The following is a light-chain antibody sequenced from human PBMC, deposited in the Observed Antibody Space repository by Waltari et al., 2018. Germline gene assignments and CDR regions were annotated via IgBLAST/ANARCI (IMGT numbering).Light chain of an antibody. Sequence: DIQMTQSPSTLSASVGYRVIITCRASQSINTWLDWYQQKPGKAPRVLIYRASSLEVGVPSRFSGSGSGTEFTLTISGLQPDDFATYYCQQYNSYSTFGQGTRVEIK. CDR3: QQYNSYST. CDR2: RAS. V-gene: IGKV1-5*03. J-gene: IGKJ1*01. CDR1: QSINTW.